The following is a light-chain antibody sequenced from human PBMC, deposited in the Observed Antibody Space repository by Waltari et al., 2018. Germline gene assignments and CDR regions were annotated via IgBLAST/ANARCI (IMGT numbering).Light chain of an antibody. Sequence: QSVLTQPPSVSGTPGQRGTTSCSGSTFNVEDPHVFWYKQLPETAPNLLIYRDIRRPSGVPGRVSGSKSGASASLAISGLRSEDEATYHCAACDDRLNSWVFGGGTNLTVL. CDR2: RDI. CDR1: TFNVEDPH. J-gene: IGLJ3*02. V-gene: IGLV1-47*01. CDR3: AACDDRLNSWV.